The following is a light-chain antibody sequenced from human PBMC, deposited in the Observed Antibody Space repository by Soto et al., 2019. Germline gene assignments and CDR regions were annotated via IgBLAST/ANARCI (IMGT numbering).Light chain of an antibody. Sequence: QSALTQPASVSGSPVQSITISCTGPSRDVGHFNYVSRYQHQPRKVPQLFIYEVNIRPSGISDRFSASKSGNTASLTISGLQADDEADYYCSYYTIRGVFGGGTKLTVL. J-gene: IGLJ2*01. V-gene: IGLV2-14*01. CDR3: SYYTIRGV. CDR1: SRDVGHFNY. CDR2: EVN.